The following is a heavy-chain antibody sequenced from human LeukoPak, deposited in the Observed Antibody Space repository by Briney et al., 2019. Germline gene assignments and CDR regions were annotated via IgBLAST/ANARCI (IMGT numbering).Heavy chain of an antibody. V-gene: IGHV4-38-2*01. D-gene: IGHD3-3*01. CDR1: GYSISSGYY. J-gene: IGHJ4*02. Sequence: PSETLSLTCAVSGYSISSGYYWGWIRQPPGKGLEWIGSIYHSGSTYYNPSLKSRVTISVDTSKNQFSLKLSSVTAADTAVYYCAGSGTILREGSREFDYWGQGTLVTVSS. CDR3: AGSGTILREGSREFDY. CDR2: IYHSGST.